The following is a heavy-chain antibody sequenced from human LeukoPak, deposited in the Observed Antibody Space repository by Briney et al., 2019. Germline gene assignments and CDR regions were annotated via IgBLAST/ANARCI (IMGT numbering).Heavy chain of an antibody. CDR1: GGSISSYY. Sequence: SETLSPTCTVSGGSISSYYWSWIRQPPGKVLEWIGYIYYSGSTNYNLSLKSRVTISVDTSKNQISLKLSSVTAADTAVYYCARVLGWSNYPYYYMDVWGKGTTVTVSS. CDR2: IYYSGST. D-gene: IGHD3-10*01. V-gene: IGHV4-59*01. J-gene: IGHJ6*03. CDR3: ARVLGWSNYPYYYMDV.